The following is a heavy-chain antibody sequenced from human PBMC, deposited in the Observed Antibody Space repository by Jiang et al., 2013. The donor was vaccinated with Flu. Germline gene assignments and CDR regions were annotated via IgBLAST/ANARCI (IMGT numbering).Heavy chain of an antibody. J-gene: IGHJ4*02. CDR2: IKTKIDGGTA. Sequence: VQLVESGGGFVKPGGSLRLSCEASGFIFDNAWMHWVRQAPGKGLEWVGRIKTKIDGGTADYAAPVKGGFTVSRDDSKSTLYLEMNSLKTEDTAVYYCTTNYGDYFWSSFDFWGQGTLVTVSS. CDR1: GFIFDNAW. CDR3: TTNYGDYFWSSFDF. D-gene: IGHD4-17*01. V-gene: IGHV3-15*07.